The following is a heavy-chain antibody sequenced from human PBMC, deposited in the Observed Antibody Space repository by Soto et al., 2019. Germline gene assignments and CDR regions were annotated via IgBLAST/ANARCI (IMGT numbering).Heavy chain of an antibody. CDR3: AKSDRFVVVTAIPSD. V-gene: IGHV3-23*01. CDR2: ISGSGGST. CDR1: GFTFSSYA. Sequence: EVQLLESGGGLVQPGGSLRLSCAASGFTFSSYAMSWVRQAPGKGLEWVSAISGSGGSTYYADSVKGRFTISRDNSQYTLYLQMNSLSAEDTAVYYCAKSDRFVVVTAIPSDWGQGTLVTVSS. J-gene: IGHJ4*02. D-gene: IGHD2-21*02.